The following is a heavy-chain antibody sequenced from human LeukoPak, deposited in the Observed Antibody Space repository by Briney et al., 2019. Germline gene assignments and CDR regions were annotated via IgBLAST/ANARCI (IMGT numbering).Heavy chain of an antibody. CDR1: GFTFSSYA. CDR2: ISYDGSNK. D-gene: IGHD3-9*01. Sequence: GGSLRLSCAASGFTFSSYAMHWVRQAPGKGLEWVAVISYDGSNKYYADSVKGRFTISRDNSKNTLYLQMNSLRAEDTAVYYCARGGLGYDILTGYYTTDAFDIWGQGTMVTVSS. J-gene: IGHJ3*02. V-gene: IGHV3-30-3*01. CDR3: ARGGLGYDILTGYYTTDAFDI.